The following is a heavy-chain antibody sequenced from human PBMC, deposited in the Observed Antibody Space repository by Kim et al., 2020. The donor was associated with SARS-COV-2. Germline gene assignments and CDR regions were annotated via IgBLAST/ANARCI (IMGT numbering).Heavy chain of an antibody. D-gene: IGHD3-10*01. CDR2: ISYDGSNK. Sequence: GGSLRLSCAASGFTFRSYAMHWVRQAPGKGLEWVEVISYDGSNKYYVDSVKGRFTISRDNSKNTLYLQINSLRAEDTAVYYCARDTIGYYGSGSYHSGMDVWGQGTTVTVSS. CDR1: GFTFRSYA. J-gene: IGHJ6*02. V-gene: IGHV3-30*04. CDR3: ARDTIGYYGSGSYHSGMDV.